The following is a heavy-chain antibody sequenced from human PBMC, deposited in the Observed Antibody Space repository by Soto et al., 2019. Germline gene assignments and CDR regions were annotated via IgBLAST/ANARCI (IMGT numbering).Heavy chain of an antibody. CDR1: GGSISSGGYY. CDR2: IYYSGST. J-gene: IGHJ6*02. D-gene: IGHD3-10*01. CDR3: ARDVVAGMVRGNYYYYGMDV. V-gene: IGHV4-31*03. Sequence: QVQLQESGPGLVKPSQTLSLTCTVSGGSISSGGYYWSWIRQHPGKGLEWIGYIYYSGSTYYNPSLKSGVTISVDTSKNQFSLKLSSVTAADAAVYYCARDVVAGMVRGNYYYYGMDVWGQGTTVPVSS.